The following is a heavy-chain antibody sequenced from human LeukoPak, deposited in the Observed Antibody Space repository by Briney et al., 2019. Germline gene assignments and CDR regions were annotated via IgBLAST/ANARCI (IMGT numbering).Heavy chain of an antibody. CDR1: GFTVSSIY. V-gene: IGHV3-66*01. CDR3: AIDGLYSSSWLGDY. CDR2: IYSGGST. D-gene: IGHD6-13*01. J-gene: IGHJ4*02. Sequence: TGGSLRLSCAASGFTVSSIYMSWVRQAPGKGLEWVSVIYSGGSTYSADSVKDRFTISRDNSKNTLYLQMNSLRGEDTAVYYCAIDGLYSSSWLGDYWGQGTLVTVSS.